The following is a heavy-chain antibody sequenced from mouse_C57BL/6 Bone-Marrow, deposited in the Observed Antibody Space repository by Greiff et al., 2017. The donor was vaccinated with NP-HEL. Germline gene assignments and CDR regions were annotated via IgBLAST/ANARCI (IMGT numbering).Heavy chain of an antibody. V-gene: IGHV14-2*01. J-gene: IGHJ1*03. CDR1: GFNIKDYY. D-gene: IGHD1-1*01. CDR3: APCSSYWYFDV. Sequence: DVQLQESGAELVKPGASVKLSCTASGFNIKDYYMHWVKQRTEQGLEWIGRIDPEDGETKYAPKFRGKATITADTSSNTAYLQLSSLTSEDTAVYYCAPCSSYWYFDVWGTGTTVTVSS. CDR2: IDPEDGET.